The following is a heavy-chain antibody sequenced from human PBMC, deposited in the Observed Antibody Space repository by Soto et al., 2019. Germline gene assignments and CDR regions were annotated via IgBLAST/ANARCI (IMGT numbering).Heavy chain of an antibody. CDR2: ISSSSYT. Sequence: LRLSCAASGFTFSDYYMSWIRQAPGKGLEWVSYISSSSYTNYADSVKGRFTISRDNAKNSLYLQMNSLRAEDTAVYYCASAYYYGSGSYWPFDYWGQGTLVTVSS. CDR1: GFTFSDYY. D-gene: IGHD3-10*01. V-gene: IGHV3-11*06. CDR3: ASAYYYGSGSYWPFDY. J-gene: IGHJ4*02.